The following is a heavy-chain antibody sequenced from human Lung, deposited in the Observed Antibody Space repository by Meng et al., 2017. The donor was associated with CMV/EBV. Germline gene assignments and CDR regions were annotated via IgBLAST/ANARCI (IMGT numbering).Heavy chain of an antibody. CDR3: ARVGDTSGRCYQSLPY. Sequence: GESXKISCIGSGFTFSSYWMTWVRQAPGKGLEWMANIKQDGSQIYYVDSVRGRFTISRDNARNSLYLQMNNLRAEDTALYYCARVGDTSGRCYQSLPYWGQGXLVTVSS. J-gene: IGHJ4*02. V-gene: IGHV3-7*01. D-gene: IGHD3-10*01. CDR1: GFTFSSYW. CDR2: IKQDGSQI.